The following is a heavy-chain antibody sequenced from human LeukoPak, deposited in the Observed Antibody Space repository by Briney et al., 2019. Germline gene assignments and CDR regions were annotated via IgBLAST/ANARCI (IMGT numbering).Heavy chain of an antibody. V-gene: IGHV1-24*01. CDR2: FDPEDGET. D-gene: IGHD4-17*01. Sequence: ASVKVSCKVSGYTLTELSMHWVRQAPGKGLEWMGGFDPEDGETIYAQKFQGRVTMTEDTSTDTAYMELSSLRSEDTDVYYCATDLRYGDYVQNYWGQGTLVTVSS. CDR3: ATDLRYGDYVQNY. J-gene: IGHJ4*02. CDR1: GYTLTELS.